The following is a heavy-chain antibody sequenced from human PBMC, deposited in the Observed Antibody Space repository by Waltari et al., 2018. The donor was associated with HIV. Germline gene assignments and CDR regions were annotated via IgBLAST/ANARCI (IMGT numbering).Heavy chain of an antibody. D-gene: IGHD3-10*01. CDR1: GLTLSNAW. V-gene: IGHV3-15*01. CDR2: IKSKTDCGTE. Sequence: EVQLVESGGGLVKPGGSLRLSCAASGLTLSNAWKSWVRQAPGKGLEGVGRIKSKTDCGTEDYAAPVKGRFTISRDDSKNILYLQMNSLKTEDTAVYYCYGFVWGQGTLVTVSS. J-gene: IGHJ4*02. CDR3: YGFV.